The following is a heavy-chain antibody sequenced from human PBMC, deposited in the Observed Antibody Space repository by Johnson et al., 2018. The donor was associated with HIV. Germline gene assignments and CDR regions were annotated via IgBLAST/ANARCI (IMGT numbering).Heavy chain of an antibody. CDR3: ARERASSAFDI. Sequence: QVQLVESGGGVVQPGGSLRLSCAASGFTFSSHGMHWVRQAPGKGLEWVAFIRYDGSNKYYADSVKGRFTISRDNAKNSLYLQMNSLRAEDTAVYYCARERASSAFDIWGQGTMVTVSS. V-gene: IGHV3-30*02. J-gene: IGHJ3*02. CDR2: IRYDGSNK. CDR1: GFTFSSHG.